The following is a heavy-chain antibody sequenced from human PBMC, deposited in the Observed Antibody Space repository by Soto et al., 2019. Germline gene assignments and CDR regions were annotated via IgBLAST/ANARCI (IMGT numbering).Heavy chain of an antibody. CDR2: ISGSVGIT. CDR1: GLSFSSYA. CDR3: AKVTRGYSGYGPRSYYSDS. D-gene: IGHD5-12*01. V-gene: IGHV3-23*01. J-gene: IGHJ4*02. Sequence: GSLRLCCAAPGLSFSSYAMSWVRQAPGKGLEWVSAISGSVGITYYADSVKGRFTISRDNSKNTLYLQMNSLRAEDTAVYYCAKVTRGYSGYGPRSYYSDSSGKASMVTGSS.